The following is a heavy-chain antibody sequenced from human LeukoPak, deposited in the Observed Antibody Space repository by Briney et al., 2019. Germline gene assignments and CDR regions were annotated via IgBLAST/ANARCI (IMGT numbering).Heavy chain of an antibody. V-gene: IGHV1-8*02. J-gene: IGHJ5*02. CDR2: MNPNSGNT. Sequence: ASVKVSCKASGYTFTGYYMHWVRQATGQGLEWMGWMNPNSGNTGYAQKFQGRVTMTRNTSISTAYMELSSLRSEDTAVYYCARGRGSWYKLNWFDPWGQGTLVTVSS. CDR3: ARGRGSWYKLNWFDP. D-gene: IGHD6-13*01. CDR1: GYTFTGYY.